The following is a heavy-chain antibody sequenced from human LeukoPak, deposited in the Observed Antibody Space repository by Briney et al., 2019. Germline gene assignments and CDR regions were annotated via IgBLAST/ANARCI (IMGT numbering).Heavy chain of an antibody. CDR2: IRSKAYGGTT. J-gene: IGHJ4*02. V-gene: IGHV3-49*04. D-gene: IGHD3-22*01. CDR1: GFTFGDYA. CDR3: TGYDSSGYYYVY. Sequence: PGGSLRLSCTGSGFTFGDYAMSWVRQAPGKGLEWVVFIRSKAYGGTTEYAASVKGRFTISRDDSKSIAYLQMNSLKTEDTAVYYCTGYDSSGYYYVYWGQGTLVTVSS.